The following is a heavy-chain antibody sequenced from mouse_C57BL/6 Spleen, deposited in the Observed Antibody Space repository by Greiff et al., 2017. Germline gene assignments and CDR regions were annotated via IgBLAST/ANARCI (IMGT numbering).Heavy chain of an antibody. Sequence: QVQLKQPGTELVKPGASGYTFTSYWMHWVKQRPGQGLEWIGNINPSNGGTNYNEKFKSKATLTVDKSSSTAYMQLSSLTSEDSAVYYCARSPGYDWFAYWGQGTLVTVSA. J-gene: IGHJ3*01. CDR3: ARSPGYDWFAY. V-gene: IGHV1-53*01. D-gene: IGHD3-1*01. CDR1: GYTFTSYW. CDR2: INPSNGGT.